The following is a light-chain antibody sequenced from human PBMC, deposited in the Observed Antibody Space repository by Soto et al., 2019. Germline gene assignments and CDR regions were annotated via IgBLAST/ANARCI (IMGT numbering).Light chain of an antibody. Sequence: APMSVSPGERATLSCRAGQSGSSDLAWYQQRPGQAPGLLIYGASTRATGSPARFSGSGSGTEFTLTFSCLQSADIPMYYCLQSVNWSPFGHGTKVDIK. CDR3: LQSVNWSP. CDR2: GAS. V-gene: IGKV3-15*01. CDR1: QSGSSD. J-gene: IGKJ1*01.